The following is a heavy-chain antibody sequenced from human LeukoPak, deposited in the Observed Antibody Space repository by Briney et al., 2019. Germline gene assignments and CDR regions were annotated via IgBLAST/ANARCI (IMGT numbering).Heavy chain of an antibody. CDR1: GFTFSNAW. CDR3: TTDQMVIYGDYDFDY. V-gene: IGHV3-15*01. J-gene: IGHJ4*02. Sequence: PGGSLRLSCAASGFTFSNAWMTWVRQAPGKGLEWVGRIKSKTDGGTTDYAAPVKGRFTVSRDDSKNTLYLQMNSLKTKDTAVYYCTTDQMVIYGDYDFDYWGQGTLITVSS. D-gene: IGHD4-17*01. CDR2: IKSKTDGGTT.